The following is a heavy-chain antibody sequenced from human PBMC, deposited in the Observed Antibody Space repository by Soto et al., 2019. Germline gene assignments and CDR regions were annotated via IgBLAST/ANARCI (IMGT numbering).Heavy chain of an antibody. V-gene: IGHV1-18*01. CDR3: ARQMDESSWSTASYLQH. CDR2: ISAYKGNT. CDR1: GYTFSSHG. J-gene: IGHJ1*01. Sequence: QVQLVQAGVEVKKPGASVKVSCMASGYTFSSHGIHWVRQAPGQGLEWMGWISAYKGNTIYAQKFQGRVTLTRDTSAGIAYMELRSLRSDDTAVYYCARQMDESSWSTASYLQHWGQGTVVTVSS. D-gene: IGHD1-26*01.